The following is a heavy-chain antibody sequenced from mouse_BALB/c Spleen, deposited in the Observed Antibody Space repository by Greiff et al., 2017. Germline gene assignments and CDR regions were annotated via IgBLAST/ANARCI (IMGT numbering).Heavy chain of an antibody. CDR2: IRNKANGYTT. CDR3: ARDSYGYCVY. Sequence: EVKLVESGGGLVQPGGSLRLSCATSGFTFTDYYMSWVRQPPGRALEWLGFIRNKANGYTTEYSASVKGRFTISRDNSQSILYLQMNTLRAEDSATYYCARDSYGYCVYWGQGTTLTVSS. CDR1: GFTFTDYY. V-gene: IGHV7-3*02. D-gene: IGHD1-1*02. J-gene: IGHJ2*01.